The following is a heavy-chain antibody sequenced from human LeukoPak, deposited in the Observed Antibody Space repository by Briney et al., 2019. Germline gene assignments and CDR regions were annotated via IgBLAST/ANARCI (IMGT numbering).Heavy chain of an antibody. CDR3: ARTAEYNWNDALR. J-gene: IGHJ4*02. V-gene: IGHV1-18*04. Sequence: GASVKGSCKASGYTFTSYGISWVRQAPGQGVEWMGWISAYNGNTNYAQKLQGRVTMTTDTSTSTAYMELRSLRSDETAVYYCARTAEYNWNDALRWGQGTLVTVSS. CDR1: GYTFTSYG. CDR2: ISAYNGNT. D-gene: IGHD1-1*01.